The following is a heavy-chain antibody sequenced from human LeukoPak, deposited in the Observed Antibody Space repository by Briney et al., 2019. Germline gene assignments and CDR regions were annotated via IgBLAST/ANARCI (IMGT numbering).Heavy chain of an antibody. CDR1: GFTVSSNY. CDR3: ARDLGGYYYYMGV. J-gene: IGHJ6*03. V-gene: IGHV3-21*01. Sequence: GGSLRLSCAASGFTVSSNYMSWVRQAPGKGLEWVSSISSSSSYIYYADSVKGRFTISRDNAKNSLYLQMNRLRAEDTAVYYCARDLGGYYYYMGVWGKGPTVTASS. CDR2: ISSSSSYI.